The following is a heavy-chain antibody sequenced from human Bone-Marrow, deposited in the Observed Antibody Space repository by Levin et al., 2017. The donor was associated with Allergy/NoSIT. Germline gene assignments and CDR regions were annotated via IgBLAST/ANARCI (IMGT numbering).Heavy chain of an antibody. D-gene: IGHD3-9*01. Sequence: SETLSLTCAVYGGSFSGYYWSWIRQPPGKGLEWVGEINHSGSTNYNPSLKSRVTISVDTSKNQFSLKLSSVTAADTAVYYCARESYYDILTGYDLPNWFDPWGQGTLVTVSS. CDR3: ARESYYDILTGYDLPNWFDP. J-gene: IGHJ5*02. CDR2: INHSGST. CDR1: GGSFSGYY. V-gene: IGHV4-34*01.